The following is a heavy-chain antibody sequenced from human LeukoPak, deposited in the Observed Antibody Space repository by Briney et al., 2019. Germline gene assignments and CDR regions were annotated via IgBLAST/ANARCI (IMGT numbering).Heavy chain of an antibody. D-gene: IGHD1-14*01. CDR3: ARHEWGITNAFDI. CDR2: IYHSGST. Sequence: SETLSLTCTVSGGSISSYYWSWIRQPPGKGLEWIGEIYHSGSTNYNPSLKSRVTISVDKSKNQFSLKLSSVTAADTAVYYCARHEWGITNAFDIWGQGTMVTVSS. V-gene: IGHV4-59*08. CDR1: GGSISSYY. J-gene: IGHJ3*02.